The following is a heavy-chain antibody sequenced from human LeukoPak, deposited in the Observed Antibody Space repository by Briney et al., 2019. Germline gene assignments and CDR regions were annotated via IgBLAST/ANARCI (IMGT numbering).Heavy chain of an antibody. CDR3: ARSNYYAVDV. CDR2: ISSSGGTT. CDR1: GFTSSDYY. J-gene: IGHJ6*02. Sequence: GGSLRLSCAASGFTSSDYYMTWIRQPPGKGPEWISYISSSGGTTTYVDSVKGRFTISRDNAKNSLYLQMNSLRADDTAVYYCARSNYYAVDVWGQGTAVTVSS. V-gene: IGHV3-11*01.